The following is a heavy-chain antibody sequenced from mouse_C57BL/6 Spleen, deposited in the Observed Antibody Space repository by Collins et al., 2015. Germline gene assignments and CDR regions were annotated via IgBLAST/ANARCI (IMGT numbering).Heavy chain of an antibody. CDR2: INPYYGST. D-gene: IGHD2-10*01. V-gene: IGHV1-39*01. CDR1: GYSFTDYI. J-gene: IGHJ3*01. CDR3: ASQACYGPWFAY. Sequence: EIQLQQTGPELVKPGASVKISCKASGYSFTDYIMLWVKQSHGKSLEWIGNINPYYGSTSYNLKFKGKATLTVDKSSSTAYMQLNSLTSEDSAVYYCASQACYGPWFAYWGQGTLVTVSA.